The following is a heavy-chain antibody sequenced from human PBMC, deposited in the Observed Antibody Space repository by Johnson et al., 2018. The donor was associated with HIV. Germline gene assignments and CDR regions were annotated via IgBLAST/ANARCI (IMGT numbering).Heavy chain of an antibody. CDR2: ISYDGSKK. D-gene: IGHD3-22*01. V-gene: IGHV3-30*04. CDR3: ARPLSSGLGFDAFDI. Sequence: QVQLVESGGGVVQPGGSLRVPCAASGFTFSSYAMHWVRQAPGKGLEWVAVISYDGSKKYYADTVKGRFTISRDNSKNTRYLQMNSLRAEDTAVYYCARPLSSGLGFDAFDIWGQGTRVTVSS. CDR1: GFTFSSYA. J-gene: IGHJ3*02.